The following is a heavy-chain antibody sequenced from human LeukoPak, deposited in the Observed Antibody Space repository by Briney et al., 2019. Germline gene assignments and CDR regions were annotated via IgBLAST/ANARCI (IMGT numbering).Heavy chain of an antibody. Sequence: PSETLSLTCTVSGGSVSSYEYYWGWIRQPPGEGLEWIGNTYYTGSTYYNPSLRSRVTMSVDTSKNQFSLKMSSVTAADTAVYYCARLSKGRYFDYIFDHWGQGTVVTVSS. D-gene: IGHD3-9*01. V-gene: IGHV4-39*01. CDR3: ARLSKGRYFDYIFDH. J-gene: IGHJ4*02. CDR2: TYYTGST. CDR1: GGSVSSYEYY.